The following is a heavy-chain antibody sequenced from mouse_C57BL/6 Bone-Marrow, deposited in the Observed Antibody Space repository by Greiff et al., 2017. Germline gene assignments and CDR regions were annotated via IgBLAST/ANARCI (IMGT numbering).Heavy chain of an antibody. D-gene: IGHD2-5*01. V-gene: IGHV1-82*01. CDR1: GYAFSSSW. CDR2: IYPGDGDT. CDR3: ARDSNWYFDV. J-gene: IGHJ1*03. Sequence: VQLQQSGPELVKPGASVKISCKASGYAFSSSWMNWVKQRPGKGLEWIGRIYPGDGDTNYNGKFKGTATLTADKSSSTAYMQLSSLTSEDSAVYFCARDSNWYFDVWGTGTTVTVSS.